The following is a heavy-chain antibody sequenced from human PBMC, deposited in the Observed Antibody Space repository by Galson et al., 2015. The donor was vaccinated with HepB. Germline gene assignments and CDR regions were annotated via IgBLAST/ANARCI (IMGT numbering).Heavy chain of an antibody. J-gene: IGHJ3*02. Sequence: SLRLSCAASGFTFSNAWMSWVRQAPGKGLEWVGRIKSKTDGGTTDYAAPVKGRFTISRDDSKNTLYLQMNSLKTEDTAVYYCTTSWVVPAAKANDAFDIWGQGTMVTVSS. CDR2: IKSKTDGGTT. D-gene: IGHD2-2*01. CDR3: TTSWVVPAAKANDAFDI. CDR1: GFTFSNAW. V-gene: IGHV3-15*01.